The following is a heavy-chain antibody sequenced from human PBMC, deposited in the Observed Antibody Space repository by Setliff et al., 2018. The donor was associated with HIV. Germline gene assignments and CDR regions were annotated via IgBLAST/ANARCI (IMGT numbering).Heavy chain of an antibody. CDR3: VKDVLKFWSGSGALDL. CDR2: IWYDSSKK. CDR1: GFTFNSYG. D-gene: IGHD3-3*01. V-gene: IGHV3-33*06. J-gene: IGHJ5*02. Sequence: HPGGSLRLSCAASGFTFNSYGIHWVRQAPGKGLEWVALIWYDSSKKEFVDSVKGRFNTLRDDSKKTAYLQMNSLRADDTAVYYCVKDVLKFWSGSGALDLWGPGTLVTVSS.